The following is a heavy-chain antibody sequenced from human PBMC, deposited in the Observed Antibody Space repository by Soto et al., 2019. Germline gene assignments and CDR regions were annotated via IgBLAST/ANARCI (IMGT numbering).Heavy chain of an antibody. Sequence: SETLSLTCTVSGGSISSYYWSWIRQPPGKGLEWIGYIYYSGSTNYNPSLQSRVTISVDTSKNQFSLKLSSVTAADTAVYYCARQAIDWGQGTLVTVSS. V-gene: IGHV4-59*08. J-gene: IGHJ4*02. CDR3: ARQAID. CDR2: IYYSGST. CDR1: GGSISSYY.